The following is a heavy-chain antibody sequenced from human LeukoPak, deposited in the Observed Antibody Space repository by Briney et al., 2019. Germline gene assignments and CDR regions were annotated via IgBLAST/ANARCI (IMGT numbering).Heavy chain of an antibody. CDR2: ISTSGSTI. CDR3: YYMDV. V-gene: IGHV3-11*01. D-gene: IGHD3-9*01. J-gene: IGHJ6*03. CDR1: GFTFSDYY. Sequence: PGGSLRLSCAASGFTFSDYYMSWIRQAPGKGLEWVSYISTSGSTIYYADSVKGRFTISRDNAKNSLYYCARDGVLRYFDWLFPYYMDVWGKGTTVSIS.